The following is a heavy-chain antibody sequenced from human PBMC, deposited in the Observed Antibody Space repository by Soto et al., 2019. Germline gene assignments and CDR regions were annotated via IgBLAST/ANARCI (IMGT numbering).Heavy chain of an antibody. CDR3: AHRLTLNSDWNYGRFDY. CDR2: IYWDDDK. V-gene: IGHV2-5*02. J-gene: IGHJ4*02. CDR1: GFSLTTSGVG. Sequence: KESGPTLVTPTQTLTLTCTFSGFSLTTSGVGVGWIRQPPGKALEWLALIYWDDDKRYSPSLKSRLTITKDTSKNQVVLTMTNMDPVDTATYFCAHRLTLNSDWNYGRFDYWGQGTLVTVSS. D-gene: IGHD1-7*01.